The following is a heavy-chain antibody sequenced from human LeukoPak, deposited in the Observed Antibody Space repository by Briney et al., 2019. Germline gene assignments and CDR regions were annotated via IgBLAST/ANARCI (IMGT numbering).Heavy chain of an antibody. CDR2: INTNTGNP. CDR1: GYTFTSYA. J-gene: IGHJ5*02. V-gene: IGHV7-4-1*02. Sequence: ASVKVSCKASGYTFTSYAMNWVRQAPGQGLEWMGWINTNTGNPTYAQGFTGRFVFSLDTSVSTAYLQISSLKAEDTAVYYCARERCSSTSCYMGRFDPWGQGTLVTVSS. D-gene: IGHD2-2*02. CDR3: ARERCSSTSCYMGRFDP.